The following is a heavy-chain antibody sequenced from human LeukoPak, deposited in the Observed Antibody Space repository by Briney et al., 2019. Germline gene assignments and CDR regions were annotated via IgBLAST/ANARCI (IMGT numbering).Heavy chain of an antibody. Sequence: GASVTVSCKASGYTFTGYYMHWVRQAPGQGLEWMGWINPNSGGTNYAQKFQGRITMTRDTSINTAYMELNSLISDDTAVYYCARDRGGNDCWGQGTLVTVSS. V-gene: IGHV1-2*02. CDR1: GYTFTGYY. J-gene: IGHJ4*02. CDR2: INPNSGGT. D-gene: IGHD3-16*01. CDR3: ARDRGGNDC.